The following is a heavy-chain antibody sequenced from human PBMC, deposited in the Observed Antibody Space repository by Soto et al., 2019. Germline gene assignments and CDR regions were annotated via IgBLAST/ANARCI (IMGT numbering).Heavy chain of an antibody. Sequence: EVQLVESGGGLVQPGGSLRLSCAASGFTFSSYWMHWVRQAPGKGLVWVSRINSDGSGTSYADSVKGRFTISRDNAKNTRYLQMNSPRAEDTAVYYCARPPMVRVGAFDIWGQGTMVTVSS. J-gene: IGHJ3*02. D-gene: IGHD3-10*01. CDR1: GFTFSSYW. CDR3: ARPPMVRVGAFDI. V-gene: IGHV3-74*01. CDR2: INSDGSGT.